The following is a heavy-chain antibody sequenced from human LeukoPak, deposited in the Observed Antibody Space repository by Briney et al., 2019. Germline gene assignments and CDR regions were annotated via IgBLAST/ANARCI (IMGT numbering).Heavy chain of an antibody. V-gene: IGHV4-39*01. CDR3: ARCDFWSGSRARFDP. CDR2: MFYGGFT. CDR1: GDSIKSASYY. D-gene: IGHD3-3*01. J-gene: IGHJ5*02. Sequence: SETLSLTCAVSGDSIKSASYYWGWVRQAPGKGLEWIGSMFYGGFTHYNPSLKRRVTISGDPSKNQFSLEMMSVTAADTAVYYCARCDFWSGSRARFDPWGQGVLVIVSS.